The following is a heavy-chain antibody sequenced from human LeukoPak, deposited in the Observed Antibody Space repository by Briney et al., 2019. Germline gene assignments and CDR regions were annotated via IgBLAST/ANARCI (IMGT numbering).Heavy chain of an antibody. CDR2: ISGSGGST. CDR3: AKVGDYDILTGYTNFDY. Sequence: GWSLRLSCAASGFTFDDYGMSWVRQAPGKGLEWVSAISGSGGSTYYADSVKGRFTISRDNSKNTLYLQMNSLRAEDTAVYYCAKVGDYDILTGYTNFDYWGQGTLVTVSS. CDR1: GFTFDDYG. D-gene: IGHD3-9*01. J-gene: IGHJ4*02. V-gene: IGHV3-23*01.